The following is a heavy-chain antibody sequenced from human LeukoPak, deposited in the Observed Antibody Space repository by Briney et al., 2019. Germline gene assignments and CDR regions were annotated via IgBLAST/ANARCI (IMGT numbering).Heavy chain of an antibody. Sequence: ASVKVSCKASGYTFTYYYMHWVRQAPGQGLEWMGIINPSGGITTYAQKFQGRVTMTRDTSTSIVYMELYSLRSEDTAIYYCVRAIAAAGTSWFDYWGQGTLVTVSS. J-gene: IGHJ4*02. CDR3: VRAIAAAGTSWFDY. CDR2: INPSGGIT. CDR1: GYTFTYYY. V-gene: IGHV1-46*01. D-gene: IGHD6-13*01.